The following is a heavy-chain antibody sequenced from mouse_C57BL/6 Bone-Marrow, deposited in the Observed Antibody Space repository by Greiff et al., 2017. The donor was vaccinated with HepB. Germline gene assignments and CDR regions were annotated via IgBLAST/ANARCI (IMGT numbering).Heavy chain of an antibody. J-gene: IGHJ1*03. CDR1: GYAFTNYL. CDR2: INPGSGGT. CDR3: ARERDYYGSRDFDV. Sequence: VQLQQSGAELVRPGTSVKVSCKASGYAFTNYLIEWVKQRPGQGLEWIGVINPGSGGTNYNEKFKGKATLTADKSSSTAYMQLSSLTSEDSAVYFCARERDYYGSRDFDVWGTGTTVTVSS. V-gene: IGHV1-54*01. D-gene: IGHD1-1*01.